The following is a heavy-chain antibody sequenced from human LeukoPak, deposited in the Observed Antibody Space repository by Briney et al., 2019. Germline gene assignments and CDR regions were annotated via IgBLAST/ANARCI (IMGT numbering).Heavy chain of an antibody. CDR3: ARAGSHWHYVY. D-gene: IGHD3-10*01. Sequence: GGSLRLSCAASRFTFSGFSMSWVRQSPTKGLEWVANIKQDGSERYYVDSVEGRFTISRDNAKNSLSLQMNNLRVEDMAVYYCARAGSHWHYVYWGQGTVVTVSS. CDR2: IKQDGSER. V-gene: IGHV3-7*01. J-gene: IGHJ4*02. CDR1: RFTFSGFS.